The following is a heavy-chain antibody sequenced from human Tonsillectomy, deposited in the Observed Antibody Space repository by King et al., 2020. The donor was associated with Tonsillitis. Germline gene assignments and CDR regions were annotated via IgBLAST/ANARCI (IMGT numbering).Heavy chain of an antibody. V-gene: IGHV3-21*01. D-gene: IGHD6-13*01. CDR2: ISSSSSYI. Sequence: VQLVESGGGLVKPGGSLRLSCAASGFTFSSYSMNWVRQAPGKRLEWVSSISSSSSYIYYADSVKGRFTISRDNAKNSLYLQMNSLRAEDTAVYYCARDPRGLAAAGEDYWGQGTLVTVSS. CDR3: ARDPRGLAAAGEDY. CDR1: GFTFSSYS. J-gene: IGHJ4*02.